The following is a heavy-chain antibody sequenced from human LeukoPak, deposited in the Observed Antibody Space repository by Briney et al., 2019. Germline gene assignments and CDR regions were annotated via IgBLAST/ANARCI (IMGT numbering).Heavy chain of an antibody. CDR3: ARGLGSGSYYDC. V-gene: IGHV1-46*01. CDR2: IDPSGGTT. D-gene: IGHD1-26*01. Sequence: GASVKVSCKASGYTFTSYRMHWVRQAPGQGLEWMGIIDPSGGTTSYAQKFQGRVTMTRDTSTSTVYMELSSLRPEDTAVYYCARGLGSGSYYDCWGQGTLVTVSS. CDR1: GYTFTSYR. J-gene: IGHJ4*02.